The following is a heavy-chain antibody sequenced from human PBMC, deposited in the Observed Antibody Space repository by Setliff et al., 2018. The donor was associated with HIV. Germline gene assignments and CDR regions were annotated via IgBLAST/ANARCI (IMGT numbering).Heavy chain of an antibody. CDR2: VYVGGTV. J-gene: IGHJ5*02. Sequence: SETLSLTCTVSGGFMSSGSYSWTWLRQPAGKEPELIGHVYVGGTVIYNPSLASRLTISIVPSKNQFSLDLRSVTAADTAKYYCARGRTIGVSAVFFDPWGQGTPVTVSS. CDR3: ARGRTIGVSAVFFDP. V-gene: IGHV4-61*09. D-gene: IGHD3-3*01. CDR1: GGFMSSGSYS.